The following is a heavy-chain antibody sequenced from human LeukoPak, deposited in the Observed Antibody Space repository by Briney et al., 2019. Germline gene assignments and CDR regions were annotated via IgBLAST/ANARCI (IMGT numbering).Heavy chain of an antibody. CDR2: ISGSGGST. D-gene: IGHD2-2*01. J-gene: IGHJ4*02. V-gene: IGHV3-23*01. Sequence: PGGSLRLSCAASGFTFSSYAMSWVRQAPGKGLEWVSAISGSGGSTYYADSVKGRFTISRDNSKNTLYLQMNSLRAEDTAVYYCAKGLTTPSFGVPGGSFDYWGQGTLVTVSS. CDR1: GFTFSSYA. CDR3: AKGLTTPSFGVPGGSFDY.